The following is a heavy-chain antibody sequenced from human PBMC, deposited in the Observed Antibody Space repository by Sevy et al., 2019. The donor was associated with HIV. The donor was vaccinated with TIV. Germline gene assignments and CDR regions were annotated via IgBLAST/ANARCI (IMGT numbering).Heavy chain of an antibody. CDR3: ARGGPPGGGLLQLVRPTWFDP. CDR1: GGSVSSGSYY. CDR2: IYYSGST. V-gene: IGHV4-61*01. D-gene: IGHD2-8*02. Sequence: SETLSLTCSVSGGSVSSGSYYWNWIRQPLGKGLEWIGYIYYSGSTNYNPSLKSRVTISLDTSKNQFSLRLSSVTAADTAVYYCARGGPPGGGLLQLVRPTWFDPWGQGTLVTVSS. J-gene: IGHJ5*02.